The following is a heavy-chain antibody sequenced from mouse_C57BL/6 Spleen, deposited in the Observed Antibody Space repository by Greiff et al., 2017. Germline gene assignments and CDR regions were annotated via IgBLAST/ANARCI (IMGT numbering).Heavy chain of an antibody. CDR3: ARYYYGSSNYFDY. CDR2: ISSGGSYT. V-gene: IGHV5-6*01. J-gene: IGHJ2*01. CDR1: GFTFSSYG. D-gene: IGHD1-1*01. Sequence: EVQLQESGGDLVKPGGSLKLSCAASGFTFSSYGMSWVRQTPDKRLEWVATISSGGSYTYYPDSVKGRFTISRDNAKNTLYLQMSSLKSEDTAMYYCARYYYGSSNYFDYWGQGTTLTVSS.